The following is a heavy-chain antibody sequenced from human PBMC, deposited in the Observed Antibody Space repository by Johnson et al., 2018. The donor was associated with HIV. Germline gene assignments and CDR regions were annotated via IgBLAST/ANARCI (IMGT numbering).Heavy chain of an antibody. CDR3: ARENPFGGDYAAFDM. D-gene: IGHD4-17*01. J-gene: IGHJ3*02. CDR2: ISWNSGSI. Sequence: LLVESGGGLVQPGRSLRLSCAASGFTFDDYAMHWVRQAPGKGLEWVSGISWNSGSIGYADSVKGRFTISRDNAKNSLYLQMNSLRAEDTAVYYCARENPFGGDYAAFDMWGQGTMVTVSS. V-gene: IGHV3-9*01. CDR1: GFTFDDYA.